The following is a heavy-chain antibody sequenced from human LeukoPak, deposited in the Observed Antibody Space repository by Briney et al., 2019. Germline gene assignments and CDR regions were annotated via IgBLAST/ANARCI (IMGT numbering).Heavy chain of an antibody. V-gene: IGHV1-2*02. D-gene: IGHD3-16*01. J-gene: IGHJ5*02. CDR3: AKDRASLLTGLDP. CDR2: INPNSGAT. Sequence: ASVKVSCKASGYTFTGYYIHWVRQAPGQGLEWLGWINPNSGATNYAQNFQGRVTMTRDTSISTAYMDLRGLRSDDSAVYYCAKDRASLLTGLDPWGQGTLVTLSS. CDR1: GYTFTGYY.